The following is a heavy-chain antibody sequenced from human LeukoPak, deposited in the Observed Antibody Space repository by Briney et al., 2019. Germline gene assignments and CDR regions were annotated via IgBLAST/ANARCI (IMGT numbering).Heavy chain of an antibody. J-gene: IGHJ4*02. CDR3: ARDSSSSKGLNY. CDR1: GGSISSSSYY. CDR2: IYYSGST. D-gene: IGHD6-13*01. Sequence: SETLSLTCTVSGGSISSSSYYWGWIRQPPGKGLEWIGYIYYSGSTNYNPSLKSRVTISVDTSKNQFSLKLSSVTAADTAVYYCARDSSSSKGLNYWGQGTLVTVSS. V-gene: IGHV4-61*01.